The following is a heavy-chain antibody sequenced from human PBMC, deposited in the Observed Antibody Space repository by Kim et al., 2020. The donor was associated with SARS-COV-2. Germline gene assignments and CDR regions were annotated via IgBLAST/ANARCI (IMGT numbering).Heavy chain of an antibody. Sequence: TNDAQKLQGRGTMTTDTSTSTAYMELRSLRSDDTAVYYCARGWTINWFDPWGQGTLVTVSS. J-gene: IGHJ5*02. CDR3: ARGWTINWFDP. D-gene: IGHD2-21*01. CDR2: T. V-gene: IGHV1-18*01.